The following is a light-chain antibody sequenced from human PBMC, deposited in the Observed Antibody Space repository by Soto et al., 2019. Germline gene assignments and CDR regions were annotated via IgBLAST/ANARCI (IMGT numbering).Light chain of an antibody. V-gene: IGKV3-20*01. CDR1: QHIWSNY. Sequence: IVLTPSPDALSLSPRERATLLCMVSQHIWSNYLAWYQHKPGQAPRLLIYGASSRATGIPDRFSGSGSGTDFTLTISRREPEDFAVYYCQQYGSSPATFGQGTKV. J-gene: IGKJ1*01. CDR3: QQYGSSPAT. CDR2: GAS.